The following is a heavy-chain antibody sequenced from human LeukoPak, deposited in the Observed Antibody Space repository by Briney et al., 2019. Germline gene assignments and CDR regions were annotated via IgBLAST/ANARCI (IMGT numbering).Heavy chain of an antibody. CDR1: GGSISGYY. V-gene: IGHV4-59*01. J-gene: IGHJ4*02. CDR3: ARGGSAMALGY. Sequence: SETLSLTCTVSGGSISGYYRSWIRQPPGKGLEWIRYFYYSGSTNYNPSLKSRVTISVDTSKNQFSLKLSSVTAADTAVYYCARGGSAMALGYWGQGTLVTVSS. CDR2: FYYSGST. D-gene: IGHD5-18*01.